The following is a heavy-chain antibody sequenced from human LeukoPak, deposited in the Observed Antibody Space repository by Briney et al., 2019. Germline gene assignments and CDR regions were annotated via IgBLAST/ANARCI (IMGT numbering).Heavy chain of an antibody. Sequence: ASVKVSCKASGYSFTSYYMHWVRQAPGQGLEWMGIINPSGGSTKYAQKFQGRVTMTRDTSISTAYMELSRLRSDDTAVYYCAKSPGGELGPHYYYYMDVWGKGTTVTISS. D-gene: IGHD1-26*01. CDR3: AKSPGGELGPHYYYYMDV. CDR2: INPSGGST. CDR1: GYSFTSYY. V-gene: IGHV1-46*01. J-gene: IGHJ6*03.